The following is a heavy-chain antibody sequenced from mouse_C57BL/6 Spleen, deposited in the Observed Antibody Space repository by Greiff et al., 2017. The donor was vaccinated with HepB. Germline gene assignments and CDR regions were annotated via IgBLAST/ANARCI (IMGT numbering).Heavy chain of an antibody. V-gene: IGHV1-59*01. CDR3: ARSRGSLAY. D-gene: IGHD1-1*01. Sequence: VQLQQSGAELVRPGTSVKLSCKASGYTFTSYWMHWVKQRPGQGLEWIGVIDPSDSYTNYNQKFKGKATLTVDTSSSTAYMQLSSLTSEDSAVYYCARSRGSLAYWGQGTLVTVSA. CDR1: GYTFTSYW. J-gene: IGHJ3*01. CDR2: IDPSDSYT.